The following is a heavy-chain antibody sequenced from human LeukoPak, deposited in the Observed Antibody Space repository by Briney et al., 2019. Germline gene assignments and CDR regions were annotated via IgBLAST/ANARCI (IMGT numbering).Heavy chain of an antibody. V-gene: IGHV4-59*01. J-gene: IGHJ4*02. CDR3: ARVRPVLGHAFDY. CDR1: GGSISSYY. CDR2: IYYSGST. D-gene: IGHD3-3*02. Sequence: SETLSLTCTVSGGSISSYYWSWIRQPPGKGLEWIGYIYYSGSTNYNPSLKSRVTISVDTSKNQFSLKLSSVTAADTAVYYCARVRPVLGHAFDYWGQGTLVTVSS.